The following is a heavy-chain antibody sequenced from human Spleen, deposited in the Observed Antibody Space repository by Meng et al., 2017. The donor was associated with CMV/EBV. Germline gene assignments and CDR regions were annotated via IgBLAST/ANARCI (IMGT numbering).Heavy chain of an antibody. Sequence: SETLSLACTVPGGSITSADYYWSWVRQPPGKGLEWIGYISNNGRAYYIPSLKSRVTISLDTSKNHFSLKLGPVTAADTAVYYCATSRGNTFDNWGQGTLVTVSS. V-gene: IGHV4-30-4*08. CDR2: ISNNGRA. CDR3: ATSRGNTFDN. J-gene: IGHJ4*02. D-gene: IGHD3-10*01. CDR1: GGSITSADYY.